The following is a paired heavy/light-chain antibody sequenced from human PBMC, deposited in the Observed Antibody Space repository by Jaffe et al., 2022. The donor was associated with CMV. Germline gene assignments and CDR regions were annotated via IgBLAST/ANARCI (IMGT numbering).Heavy chain of an antibody. CDR2: IYYSGGT. Sequence: QLQLQESGPGLMKPSETLSLTCTVSGGSISSSSYFWGWIRQPPGKGLEWIGSIYYSGGTYYNPSLKRRVTIFVDTSKNQFSLKVNSVTAADTAVYYCARQGIRSRSWYGSDKWFDPWGQGTLVTVSS. CDR3: ARQGIRSRSWYGSDKWFDP. D-gene: IGHD6-13*01. V-gene: IGHV4-39*01. CDR1: GGSISSSSYF. J-gene: IGHJ5*02.
Light chain of an antibody. J-gene: IGLJ3*02. V-gene: IGLV2-14*03. CDR1: SSDVGSYNY. CDR2: DVS. Sequence: QSALTQPASVSGSPGQSITISCTGTSSDVGSYNYVSWYQQHPGKAPRFMIYDVSHRPSGVSDRFSGSKSGNTASLTISGLQAEDEADYYCSSYTSTNTWVFGGGTKLTVL. CDR3: SSYTSTNTWV.